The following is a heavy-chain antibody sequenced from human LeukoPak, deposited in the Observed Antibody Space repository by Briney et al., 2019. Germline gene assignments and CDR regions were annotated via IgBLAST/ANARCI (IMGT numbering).Heavy chain of an antibody. CDR1: GYSISSGYY. Sequence: PSETLSLTCTVSGYSISSGYYWGWIRQPPGKGLEWIGSIYHSGSTYYNPSLESRVTISVDTSKNQFSLKLSSVTAADTAVYYCARGGSGYYYYWGQGTLVTVSS. V-gene: IGHV4-38-2*02. D-gene: IGHD3-22*01. CDR3: ARGGSGYYYY. CDR2: IYHSGST. J-gene: IGHJ4*02.